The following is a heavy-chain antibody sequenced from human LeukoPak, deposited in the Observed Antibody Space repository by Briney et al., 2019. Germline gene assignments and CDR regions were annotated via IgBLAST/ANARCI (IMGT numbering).Heavy chain of an antibody. Sequence: GGSLRLSCAASGFTFSSYSMNWVRQAPGKGLEWVSSISSSSSYIYYADSVKGRFTISRDNAKNSLYLQMNSLRAEDTAVYYCARHRGTDEGAFDIWGQGTMVTVSS. CDR2: ISSSSSYI. J-gene: IGHJ3*02. D-gene: IGHD1-1*01. V-gene: IGHV3-21*01. CDR1: GFTFSSYS. CDR3: ARHRGTDEGAFDI.